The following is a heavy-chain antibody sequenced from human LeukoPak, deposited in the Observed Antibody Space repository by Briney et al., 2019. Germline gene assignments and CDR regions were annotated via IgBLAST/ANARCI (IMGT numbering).Heavy chain of an antibody. CDR1: GFTFDDYA. V-gene: IGHV3-9*01. J-gene: IGHJ5*02. Sequence: PGRSLRLSCAASGFTFDDYAMHWVRQAPGKGLEWVPGISWNSGSIGYADSVKGRFTISRDNAKNSLYLQMNSLRAEDTALYYCAKDPYSSGWYGWFDPWGQGTLVTVSS. D-gene: IGHD6-19*01. CDR3: AKDPYSSGWYGWFDP. CDR2: ISWNSGSI.